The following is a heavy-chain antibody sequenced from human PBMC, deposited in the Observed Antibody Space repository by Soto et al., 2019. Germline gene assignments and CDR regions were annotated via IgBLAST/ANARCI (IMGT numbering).Heavy chain of an antibody. CDR2: ISAYNGST. Sequence: ASVKVSCKASGYTFTSYGISWVRQAPGQGLEWMGWISAYNGSTNYAQKLQGRVTMTTDTSTSTAYMELRSLRSDDTAVYYCARGARTAMVPEAFDIWGQGTMVTVSS. V-gene: IGHV1-18*01. J-gene: IGHJ3*02. CDR3: ARGARTAMVPEAFDI. CDR1: GYTFTSYG. D-gene: IGHD5-18*01.